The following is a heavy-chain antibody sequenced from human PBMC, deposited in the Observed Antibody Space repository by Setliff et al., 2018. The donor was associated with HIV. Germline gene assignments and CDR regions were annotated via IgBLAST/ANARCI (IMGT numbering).Heavy chain of an antibody. D-gene: IGHD6-19*01. V-gene: IGHV4-39*07. CDR1: GGSISSSSYY. J-gene: IGHJ4*02. CDR3: ARSSTAGFDF. Sequence: SETLSLTCTVSGGSISSSSYYWGWIRQPPGKGLEWIGEINHSGSTNYNPSLKSRVTISVDRSKDQFSLKMTSVTAADTAIYYCARSSTAGFDFWGQGTLVTVSS. CDR2: INHSGST.